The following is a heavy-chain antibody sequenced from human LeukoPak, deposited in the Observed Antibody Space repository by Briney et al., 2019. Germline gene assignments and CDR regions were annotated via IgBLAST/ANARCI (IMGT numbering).Heavy chain of an antibody. J-gene: IGHJ3*01. D-gene: IGHD6-13*01. Sequence: GGSLRLSCAASGFKFTNYAMHWVRQAPGKGLEWVSTIGGSGVTKFYADSVAGRFTISRDNSNNALFLQMNNLRAEDVAIYYCARGASSWEYTTFDVWGQGAIVTVSS. CDR3: ARGASSWEYTTFDV. CDR2: IGGSGVTK. CDR1: GFKFTNYA. V-gene: IGHV3-23*01.